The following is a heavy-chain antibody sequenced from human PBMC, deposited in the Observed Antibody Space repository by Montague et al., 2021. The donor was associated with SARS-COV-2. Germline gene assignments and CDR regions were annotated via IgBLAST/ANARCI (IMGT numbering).Heavy chain of an antibody. D-gene: IGHD5-24*01. CDR1: GGSINNSY. V-gene: IGHV4-59*12. CDR3: AREDRWNWFDP. J-gene: IGHJ5*02. CDR2: IYYRGST. Sequence: SETLSLTCTVSGGSINNSYWSWIRQPPGKGLEWIGYIYYRGSTNYNPPHETRVIISVDPAENHFSSKMCSVTAADTAVYYCAREDRWNWFDPWGQGTLVIVSS.